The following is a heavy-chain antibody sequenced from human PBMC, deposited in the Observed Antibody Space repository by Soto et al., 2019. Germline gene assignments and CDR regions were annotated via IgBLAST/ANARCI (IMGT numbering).Heavy chain of an antibody. J-gene: IGHJ5*02. CDR2: IXXXXXT. Sequence: PSEPQPLTCTVSGGTIQDLYWSWIRQPTGKGLXXIXXIXXXXXTXXXPSLKGRVTISVDTSKNQFSMRSDDTAVYFCARGTRYGDYRNWFDPWGQG. CDR3: ARGTRYGDYRNWFDP. CDR1: GGTIQDLY. V-gene: IGHV4-59*11. D-gene: IGHD4-17*01.